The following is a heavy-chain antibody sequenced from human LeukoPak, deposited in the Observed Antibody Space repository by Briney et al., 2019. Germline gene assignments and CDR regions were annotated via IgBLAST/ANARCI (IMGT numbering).Heavy chain of an antibody. CDR3: ARDNYYYYGMDV. V-gene: IGHV1-69*13. CDR1: GGTFSSYA. J-gene: IGHJ6*02. CDR2: IIPIFGTA. Sequence: ASVKVSCNASGGTFSSYAISWVRQAPGQGLEWMGGIIPIFGTANYAQKFQGRVTITADESTSTAYMELSSLRSEDTAVYYCARDNYYYYGMDVWGQGTTVTVSS.